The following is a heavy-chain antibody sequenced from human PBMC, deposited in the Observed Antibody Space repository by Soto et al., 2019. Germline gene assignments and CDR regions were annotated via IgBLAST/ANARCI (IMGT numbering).Heavy chain of an antibody. D-gene: IGHD3-16*01. V-gene: IGHV3-30*18. CDR2: ISYDGSDK. Sequence: HPGGSLRLSCAGSGFTFSSYGMHWVRQAPGKGLEWGAVISYDGSDKYYGDSVKGRFTISRDDSKNTLYLQMNSLRVEDTAIYYCAKTAGYDYVWGSDGLDPWGQGTLVPVSS. J-gene: IGHJ5*02. CDR3: AKTAGYDYVWGSDGLDP. CDR1: GFTFSSYG.